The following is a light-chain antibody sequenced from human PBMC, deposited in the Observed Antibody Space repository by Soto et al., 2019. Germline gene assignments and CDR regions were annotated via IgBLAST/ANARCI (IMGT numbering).Light chain of an antibody. CDR1: QSVSSSY. Sequence: EIVLTQSPGTLSLSTGERATLSCRASQSVSSSYLAWYQQKPGQAPRLLIYGASSRATGIPDRFSGSGSGTDFTLTISRLEPEDFAVYYCQQYGSSPRTFGGGTKVEIQ. CDR2: GAS. J-gene: IGKJ4*01. CDR3: QQYGSSPRT. V-gene: IGKV3-20*01.